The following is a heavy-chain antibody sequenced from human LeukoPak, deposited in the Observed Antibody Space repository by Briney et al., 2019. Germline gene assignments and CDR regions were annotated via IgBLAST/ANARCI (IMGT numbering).Heavy chain of an antibody. J-gene: IGHJ4*02. CDR2: IYNNGNT. CDR1: GFTVSSNY. V-gene: IGHV3-53*01. CDR3: AREVTGGNPFDY. Sequence: GGSLRLSCAASGFTVSSNYMSWVRPAPGQGLEWVSVIYNNGNTYYADSVKGRFTISRDNSKNTLYLQMNSLRAEDTAVYYCAREVTGGNPFDYWGQGTLVTVSS. D-gene: IGHD4-23*01.